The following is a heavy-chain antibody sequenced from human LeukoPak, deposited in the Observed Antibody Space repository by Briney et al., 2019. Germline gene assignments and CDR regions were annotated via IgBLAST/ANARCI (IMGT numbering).Heavy chain of an antibody. J-gene: IGHJ5*02. D-gene: IGHD2-2*02. Sequence: ASVKVSCKASVGTFSSYAISWVRQTPGHGLEWMGGIIPIFGTANYAQKFQGRVTITADESTSTAYMELSSLRSEDTAVYYCARSDCSSTSCYSLEWFPNWFDPWGQGTLVTVSS. CDR3: ARSDCSSTSCYSLEWFPNWFDP. V-gene: IGHV1-69*13. CDR1: VGTFSSYA. CDR2: IIPIFGTA.